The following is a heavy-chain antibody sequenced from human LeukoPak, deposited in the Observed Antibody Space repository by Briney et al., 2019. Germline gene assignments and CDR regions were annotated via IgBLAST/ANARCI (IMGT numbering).Heavy chain of an antibody. CDR2: IYYSGST. CDR1: GGSINTYY. V-gene: IGHV4-59*08. Sequence: SETLSLTCTVSGGSINTYYWSWIRQPPGKGLEWIGYIYYSGSTSYNPSLKSRVTISVDTSKNQFSLKLSSVTAAGTAVYYCARHRSGWLQSSFDYWGQGTLVTVSS. CDR3: ARHRSGWLQSSFDY. D-gene: IGHD5-24*01. J-gene: IGHJ4*02.